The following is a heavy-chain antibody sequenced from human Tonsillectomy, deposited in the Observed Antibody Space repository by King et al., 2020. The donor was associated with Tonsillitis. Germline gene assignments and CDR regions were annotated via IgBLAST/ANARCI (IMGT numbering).Heavy chain of an antibody. CDR2: VNGDGRST. Sequence: VQLVESGGGLVQPGGSRRLSCAASGFTFSSYWMHWVRQTPGKGLVWISRVNGDGRSTNHADSVKGRFTISRDNAKNTVYLQMNSLRAEDTAVYYCASSIGAFDIWGQGTMVTVSS. D-gene: IGHD3-16*01. CDR1: GFTFSSYW. J-gene: IGHJ3*02. CDR3: ASSIGAFDI. V-gene: IGHV3-74*01.